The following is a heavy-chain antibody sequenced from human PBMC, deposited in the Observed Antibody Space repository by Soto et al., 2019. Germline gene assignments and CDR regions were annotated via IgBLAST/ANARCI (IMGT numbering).Heavy chain of an antibody. CDR3: ARSDSTEWDFWSGPNWFDP. Sequence: ASVKVSCKASGGTFSSYTISWVRQAPGQGLEWMGRIIPILGIANYAQKFQGRVTITTDKSTSTAYMELRSLRSDDTAVYYCARSDSTEWDFWSGPNWFDPWGQGTLVTVSS. V-gene: IGHV1-69*02. J-gene: IGHJ5*02. CDR2: IIPILGIA. D-gene: IGHD3-3*01. CDR1: GGTFSSYT.